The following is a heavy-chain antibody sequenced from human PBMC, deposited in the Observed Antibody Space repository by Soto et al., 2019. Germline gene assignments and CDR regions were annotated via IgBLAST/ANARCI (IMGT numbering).Heavy chain of an antibody. CDR3: ARGPDYPDMNFDY. J-gene: IGHJ4*02. V-gene: IGHV4-59*01. CDR2: IYYSGST. CDR1: GGSISSYY. Sequence: PSETLSLTCTVSGGSISSYYWSWIRQSPGKGLEWIGYIYYSGSTNYNPSLKSRVTISVDTSKNQFSLKLSSMTAADTAVYYCARGPDYPDMNFDYWGQGTLVTVSS. D-gene: IGHD5-12*01.